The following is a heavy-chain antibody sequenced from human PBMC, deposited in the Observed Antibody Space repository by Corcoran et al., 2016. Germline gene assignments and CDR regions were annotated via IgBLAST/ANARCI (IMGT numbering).Heavy chain of an antibody. CDR3: AKDSVDYDCWSAYYIH. CDR2: ISYDGSNK. CDR1: GFIFSTYG. J-gene: IGHJ4*02. V-gene: IGHV3-30*18. D-gene: IGHD3-3*01. Sequence: QVQLVESGGGVVQPGRYLRLSCAASGFIFSTYGMHWVRQAPGKGLEWVALISYDGSNKYYADSVKGRFTLSRDNSKNPMYLQMHSLRAEDTAGYYCAKDSVDYDCWSAYYIHWGQGILVTDSS.